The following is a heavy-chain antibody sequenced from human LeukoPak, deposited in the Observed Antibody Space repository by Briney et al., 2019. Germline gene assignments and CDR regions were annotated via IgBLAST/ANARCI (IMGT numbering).Heavy chain of an antibody. CDR2: ISYDGSNK. CDR3: AKLLLFCGGDCYNDFDY. CDR1: GFTFSNYG. Sequence: GRSLRLSCVASGFTFSNYGMHWVRQAPGKGLEWVAVISYDGSNKYYPDSVKGRFTISRDNSKNTLYLQMTSLRAEDTAVYYCAKLLLFCGGDCYNDFDYWGQGTLVTVSS. D-gene: IGHD2-21*02. J-gene: IGHJ4*02. V-gene: IGHV3-30*18.